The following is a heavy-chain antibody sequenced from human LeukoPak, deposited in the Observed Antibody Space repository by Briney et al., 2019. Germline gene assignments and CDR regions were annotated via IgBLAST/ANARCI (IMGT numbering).Heavy chain of an antibody. V-gene: IGHV4-31*03. CDR1: GGSISSGGYY. Sequence: SETLSLTCTVSGGSISSGGYYWSWIRQHPGKGLEWIGYIYYSGSTYYNPSLKSRVTISVDTSENQFSLKLSSVTAADTAVYYCARVVYDSSGFFPPYYFDYWGQGTLVTVSS. CDR3: ARVVYDSSGFFPPYYFDY. CDR2: IYYSGST. D-gene: IGHD3-22*01. J-gene: IGHJ4*02.